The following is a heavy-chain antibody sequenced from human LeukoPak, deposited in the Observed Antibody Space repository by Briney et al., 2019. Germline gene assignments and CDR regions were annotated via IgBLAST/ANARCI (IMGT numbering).Heavy chain of an antibody. CDR3: ARKVLWGSYYNY. D-gene: IGHD3-10*01. Sequence: PSETLSLTCAVYGGSFSTYQWSWIRQPPGKGLEWIGEINHSGSTNYNPSLRSRGTTSVDTSKSQFSLKLSSVTAADTAVYYCARKVLWGSYYNYWGQGTLVTVSS. CDR1: GGSFSTYQ. CDR2: INHSGST. J-gene: IGHJ4*02. V-gene: IGHV4-34*01.